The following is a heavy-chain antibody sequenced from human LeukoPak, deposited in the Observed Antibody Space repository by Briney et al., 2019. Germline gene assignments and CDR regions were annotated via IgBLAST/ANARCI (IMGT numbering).Heavy chain of an antibody. CDR2: INFDIGDM. CDR3: ARGGYGYYYYYYYGMDV. CDR1: GYTFTGHF. Sequence: ASVKVSCKASGYTFTGHFVHWVRQAPTQGLQWMGRINFDIGDMTYAQTFQGRVTMARDTSTSTVYMELSRLRSDDTAVYYCARGGYGYYYYYYYGMDVWGQGTTVTVSS. J-gene: IGHJ6*02. D-gene: IGHD5-18*01. V-gene: IGHV1-2*06.